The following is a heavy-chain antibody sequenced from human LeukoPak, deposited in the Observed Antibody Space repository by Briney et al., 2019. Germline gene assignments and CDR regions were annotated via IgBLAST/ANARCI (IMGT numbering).Heavy chain of an antibody. CDR2: ISGSGGST. D-gene: IGHD3-10*01. V-gene: IGHV3-23*01. CDR3: AKAVELLWFGELLQNFDY. J-gene: IGHJ4*02. Sequence: PGGSLRLSCAASGFTFSSYAMSWVRQAPGKGLEWVSAISGSGGSTYYADSVKGRFTISRDNSKNTLYLQMNSLRAEDTAVYYCAKAVELLWFGELLQNFDYWGQGTLVTVSS. CDR1: GFTFSSYA.